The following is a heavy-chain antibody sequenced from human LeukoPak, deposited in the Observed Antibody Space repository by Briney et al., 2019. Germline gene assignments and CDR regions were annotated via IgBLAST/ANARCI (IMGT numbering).Heavy chain of an antibody. CDR2: IQYDESYK. J-gene: IGHJ4*02. CDR3: AGTYDFWSGYYTGDY. CDR1: GFSFSTSG. D-gene: IGHD3-3*01. Sequence: GGSLRLSCAASGFSFSTSGMHWVRQAPGKGLEWVAFIQYDESYKYYVDSVKGRFTISRDNSKNTLYLQMNSLRAEDTAVYYCAGTYDFWSGYYTGDYWGQGTLVTVSS. V-gene: IGHV3-30*02.